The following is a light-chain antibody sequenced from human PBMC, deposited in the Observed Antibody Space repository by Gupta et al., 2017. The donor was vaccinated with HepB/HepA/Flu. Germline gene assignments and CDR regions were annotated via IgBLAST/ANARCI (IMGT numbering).Light chain of an antibody. V-gene: IGKV3-15*01. CDR2: GAS. CDR3: QQYNNWSLT. Sequence: EIVMTQSPATLSVSPGERATLSCRASQSVSSNLAWYQQKPGQAPRLLIYGASTRATGIPGRFSGSGSGTEFTLPISRLQSEDFAVYYCQQYNNWSLTFGQGTKVEIK. J-gene: IGKJ1*01. CDR1: QSVSSN.